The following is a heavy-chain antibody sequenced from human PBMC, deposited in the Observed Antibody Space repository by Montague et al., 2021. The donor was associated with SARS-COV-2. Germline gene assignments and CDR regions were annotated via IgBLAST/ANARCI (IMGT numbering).Heavy chain of an antibody. CDR1: GGSISSDCYY. J-gene: IGHJ4*02. D-gene: IGHD6-19*01. CDR3: ARDIAVAGLFDY. CDR2: ISISGST. Sequence: TLSLTCTVSGGSISSDCYYWSWIRQPAGKELEWIGRISISGSTNSNPSLKSRVTISVDTSKNQFSLKLSSVTAADTAVYYCARDIAVAGLFDYWGQGTLVTVSS. V-gene: IGHV4-61*02.